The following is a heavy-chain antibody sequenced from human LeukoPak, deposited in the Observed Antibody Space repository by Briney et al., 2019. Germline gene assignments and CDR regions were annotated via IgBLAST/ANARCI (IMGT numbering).Heavy chain of an antibody. CDR3: ARDLWGYFPVGAKAYYFDY. CDR2: ISSSGSTI. J-gene: IGHJ4*02. D-gene: IGHD1-26*01. V-gene: IGHV3-11*01. CDR1: GLTFSDYY. Sequence: KTGGSLRLSCAASGLTFSDYYMSWIRQAPGKGLEWVSYISSSGSTIYYADSVKGRFTISRDNAKNSLYLQMNSLRAEDTAVYYCARDLWGYFPVGAKAYYFDYWGQGTLVTVSS.